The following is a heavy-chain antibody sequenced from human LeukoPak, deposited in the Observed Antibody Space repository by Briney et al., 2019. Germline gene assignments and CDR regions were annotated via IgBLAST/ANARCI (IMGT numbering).Heavy chain of an antibody. Sequence: PGGSLRLSCAASGFTFSSYAMHWVRQAPGKGLEWVAVISYDGSNKYYADSVKGRFTISRGNSKNTLYLQMNSLRAEDTAVYYCARITMVRGGYFDYWGQGTLVTVSS. CDR2: ISYDGSNK. D-gene: IGHD3-10*01. CDR3: ARITMVRGGYFDY. J-gene: IGHJ4*02. V-gene: IGHV3-30*04. CDR1: GFTFSSYA.